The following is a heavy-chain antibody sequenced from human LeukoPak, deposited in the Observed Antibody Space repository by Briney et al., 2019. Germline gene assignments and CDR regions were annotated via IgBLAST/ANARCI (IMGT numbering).Heavy chain of an antibody. CDR3: ASDPARDYYDSSGYFRWIDY. J-gene: IGHJ4*02. CDR1: GFTFSDYY. V-gene: IGHV3-11*01. D-gene: IGHD3-22*01. Sequence: GGSLRLSCAASGFTFSDYYMSWIRQAPGKGLEWVSYISGSGNTIYYADSVKGRFTISRDNAKNSLYLQMSSLRAEDTAVYYCASDPARDYYDSSGYFRWIDYWGQGTLVTVSS. CDR2: ISGSGNTI.